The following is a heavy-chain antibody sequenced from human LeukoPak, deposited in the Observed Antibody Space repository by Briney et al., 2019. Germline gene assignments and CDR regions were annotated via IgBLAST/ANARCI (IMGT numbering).Heavy chain of an antibody. J-gene: IGHJ4*02. V-gene: IGHV3-30-3*01. CDR1: GFTFSSYA. CDR2: ISDGGSNK. CDR3: ARAGRYSYGFWYYFDY. D-gene: IGHD5-18*01. Sequence: GGSLRLSCAASGFTFSSYAMHWVRQAPGKGLEWVAVISDGGSNKYYADSVKGRFTISRDNSKNTLYLQMNSLRAEDTAVYYCARAGRYSYGFWYYFDYWGQGTLVTVSS.